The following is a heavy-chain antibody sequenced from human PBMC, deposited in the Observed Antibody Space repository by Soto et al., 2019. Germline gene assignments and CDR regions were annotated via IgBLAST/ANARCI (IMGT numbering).Heavy chain of an antibody. D-gene: IGHD4-4*01. CDR3: ARHSNRNYGLYYFDF. Sequence: SETLSLTCTVSGGSVSSYYWGWIRQPPGKGLEWIGYIYYSGSTKYNPSLKSRVTMSVDTSNNQFSLKVSSVTAADTAVYYCARHSNRNYGLYYFDFWGLGALVTVYS. V-gene: IGHV4-59*08. CDR1: GGSVSSYY. CDR2: IYYSGST. J-gene: IGHJ4*02.